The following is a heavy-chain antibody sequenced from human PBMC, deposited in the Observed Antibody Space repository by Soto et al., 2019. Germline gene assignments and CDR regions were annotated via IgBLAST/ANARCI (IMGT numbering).Heavy chain of an antibody. D-gene: IGHD3-10*01. CDR3: ARHSYYYGSTYGCWLDP. Sequence: PSETLSLTCAVSGGSIRSNNRWSWVRQPPGKGLEWIGGIFHSGSTYYNPSLKSRVTISVDTSKNQFSLKLSSVTAADTAVYYCARHSYYYGSTYGCWLDPWGQGTLVTVSS. CDR1: GGSIRSNNR. J-gene: IGHJ5*02. CDR2: IFHSGST. V-gene: IGHV4-4*02.